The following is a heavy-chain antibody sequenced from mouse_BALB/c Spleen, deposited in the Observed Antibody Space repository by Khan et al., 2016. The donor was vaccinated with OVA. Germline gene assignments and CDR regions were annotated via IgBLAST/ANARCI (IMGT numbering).Heavy chain of an antibody. Sequence: VQLQQSRTELVRPGTSVNMSCKAAGYTFTNYWIGWVKQRPGHGPEWIGDVHPGGGFTDYNEKFKVKTTLTADAFSSTAYMQLSSLTSEDSAIYYCARVSRYDSYFDFWGQGTTLTVSS. CDR1: GYTFTNYW. CDR3: ARVSRYDSYFDF. D-gene: IGHD2-14*01. CDR2: VHPGGGFT. J-gene: IGHJ2*01. V-gene: IGHV1-63*02.